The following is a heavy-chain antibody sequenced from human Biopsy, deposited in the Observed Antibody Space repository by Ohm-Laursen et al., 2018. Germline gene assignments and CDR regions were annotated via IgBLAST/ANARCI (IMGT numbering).Heavy chain of an antibody. CDR2: INSDASYI. D-gene: IGHD3-10*01. CDR1: TFTFSSDS. V-gene: IGHV3-21*04. Sequence: SLRLSCSASTFTFSSDSVNWVRQAPGKGLEWVSYINSDASYIYYGVSVRGRFTVSRDNAKNSLYLQMNSLTVEDTAVYYCARDGAGSYHDYWGQGTLVTVSS. CDR3: ARDGAGSYHDY. J-gene: IGHJ4*02.